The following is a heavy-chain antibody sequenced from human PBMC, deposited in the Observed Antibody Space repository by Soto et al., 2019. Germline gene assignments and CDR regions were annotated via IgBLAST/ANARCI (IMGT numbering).Heavy chain of an antibody. D-gene: IGHD1-26*01. J-gene: IGHJ4*02. CDR3: ARDIGPSGAYGY. V-gene: IGHV3-7*03. CDR2: IDPDGSQK. Sequence: EVQLVDSGGDLVQPGGSLRLSCAASGFTFSTYWMSWVRQAPGKGLEWVANIDPDGSQKYYVDSVKGRFTISRDNDKNSLYLQMNSLRAEDKAVYYCARDIGPSGAYGYWGQGTLVPVSS. CDR1: GFTFSTYW.